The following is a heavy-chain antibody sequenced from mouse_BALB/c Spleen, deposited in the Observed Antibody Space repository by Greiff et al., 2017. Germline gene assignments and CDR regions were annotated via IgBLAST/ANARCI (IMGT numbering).Heavy chain of an antibody. CDR3: AGITVVATDWFAY. CDR1: GYTFTSYW. D-gene: IGHD1-1*01. J-gene: IGHJ3*01. V-gene: IGHV1S81*02. CDR2: INPSNGRT. Sequence: QVQLQQPGAELVKPGASVKLSCKASGYTFTSYWMHWVKQRPGQGLEWMGEINPSNGRTNYNEKFKSKATLTVDKSSSTAYMQLSSLTSEDSAVYYCAGITVVATDWFAYWGQGTLVTVSA.